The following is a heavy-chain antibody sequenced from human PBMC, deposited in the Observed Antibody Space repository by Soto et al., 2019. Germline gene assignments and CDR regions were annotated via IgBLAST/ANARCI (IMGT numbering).Heavy chain of an antibody. CDR1: GFTFSSYS. J-gene: IGHJ6*03. Sequence: EVQLVESGGGLVQPGGSLRLSCAASGFTFSSYSMNWVRQAPGKGLEWVPYISSSSSTIYYADSVKGRFTISRDNAKNSLYLQMNSLRAEDTAVYYCARGYCSSTSCYVYYYYYMDVWGKGTTVTVSS. CDR3: ARGYCSSTSCYVYYYYYMDV. CDR2: ISSSSSTI. D-gene: IGHD2-2*01. V-gene: IGHV3-48*01.